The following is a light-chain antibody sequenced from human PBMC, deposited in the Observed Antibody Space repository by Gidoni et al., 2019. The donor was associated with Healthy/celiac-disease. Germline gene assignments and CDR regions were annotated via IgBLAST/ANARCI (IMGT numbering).Light chain of an antibody. CDR3: QQYGSSHGAT. V-gene: IGKV3-20*01. Sequence: EIVLTQSPGTLSLSPGERATLSCRASQSVSSSYLAWYQQKPGQAPRLLIYGASSRATGIPDRFSGSGSGTDFTLTISRLEPEDFAVYYCQQYGSSHGATFGPXTKVDIK. CDR2: GAS. J-gene: IGKJ3*01. CDR1: QSVSSSY.